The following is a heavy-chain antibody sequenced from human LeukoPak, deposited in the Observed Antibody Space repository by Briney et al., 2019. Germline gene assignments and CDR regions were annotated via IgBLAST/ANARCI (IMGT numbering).Heavy chain of an antibody. D-gene: IGHD6-19*01. CDR2: IYHSGST. Sequence: SETLSLTCTVSGYSISSGYYWGWIRQPPGKGLEWIGSIYHSGSTYYNPSLKSRITISVDTSKNQFSLKLSSVTAADTAVYYCARRIAVAGIPANWFDPWGQGTLVTVSS. CDR1: GYSISSGYY. CDR3: ARRIAVAGIPANWFDP. V-gene: IGHV4-38-2*02. J-gene: IGHJ5*02.